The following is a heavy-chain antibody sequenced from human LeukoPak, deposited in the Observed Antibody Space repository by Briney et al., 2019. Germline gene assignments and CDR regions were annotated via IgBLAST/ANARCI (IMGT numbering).Heavy chain of an antibody. D-gene: IGHD3-3*01. CDR3: ARPEGGYYTDFHS. CDR1: GYTFTGYY. CDR2: INPKHGGT. V-gene: IGHV1-2*02. Sequence: GASVKVSCKASGYTFTGYYVHWVRQAPGQGLEWMGWINPKHGGTHYAQKFQDRVSMTRDTSISTVYMELSRLGSDDTAVYFCARPEGGYYTDFHSWGQGTLVTVSS. J-gene: IGHJ4*02.